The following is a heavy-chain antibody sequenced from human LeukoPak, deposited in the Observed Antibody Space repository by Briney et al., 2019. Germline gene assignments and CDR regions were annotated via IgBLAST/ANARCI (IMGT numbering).Heavy chain of an antibody. Sequence: GGSLRLSCAASGFTFSSYAMSWVRQARGKGLEWVSTISGSGGTTFYADSVRGRFTISRDNSENTLYLQMNSLRAEDTAVYYCAKDLGGSGSPSRPLIDYWGQGTLVTVSS. CDR3: AKDLGGSGSPSRPLIDY. CDR2: ISGSGGTT. CDR1: GFTFSSYA. D-gene: IGHD3-10*01. V-gene: IGHV3-23*01. J-gene: IGHJ4*02.